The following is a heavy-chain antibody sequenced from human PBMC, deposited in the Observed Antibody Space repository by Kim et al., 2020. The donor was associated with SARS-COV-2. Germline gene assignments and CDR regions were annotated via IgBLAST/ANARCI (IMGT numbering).Heavy chain of an antibody. CDR3: ARTPTPPGDYFDY. J-gene: IGHJ4*02. Sequence: YADSVTGRFTISRDNSKNTLYLQMNSLRAEDTAVYYCARTPTPPGDYFDYWGQGTLVTVSS. V-gene: IGHV3-30*01. D-gene: IGHD1-26*01.